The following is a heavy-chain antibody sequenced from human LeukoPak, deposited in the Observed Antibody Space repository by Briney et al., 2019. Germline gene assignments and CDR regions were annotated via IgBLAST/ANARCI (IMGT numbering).Heavy chain of an antibody. CDR1: GYTFTGYY. J-gene: IGHJ1*01. CDR2: INPNSGDT. CDR3: ARGYSSSSPQRYFQH. D-gene: IGHD6-6*01. V-gene: IGHV1-2*06. Sequence: ASVKVSCKASGYTFTGYYMHWVRQAPGQGLEWMGRINPNSGDTNYAQKSQGRVTMTRDTSISTAYMELSRLRSDDTAVYYCARGYSSSSPQRYFQHWGQGTLVTVSS.